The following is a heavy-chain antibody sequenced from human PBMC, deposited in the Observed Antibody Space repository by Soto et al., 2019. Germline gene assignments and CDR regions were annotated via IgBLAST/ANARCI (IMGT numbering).Heavy chain of an antibody. CDR1: GFKFDNYA. D-gene: IGHD3-22*01. CDR3: AKGAIGWDSEKSGYRRTVYFDY. V-gene: IGHV3-23*01. J-gene: IGHJ4*02. CDR2: VSGSGGTT. Sequence: GGSLRLSCVASGFKFDNYAITWVRQAPGKGLEWVSGVSGSGGTTYYPGSVAARSTVSRDNSKGAVELQIDSLRAEDTAVYYCAKGAIGWDSEKSGYRRTVYFDYWGQGTLVTVSS.